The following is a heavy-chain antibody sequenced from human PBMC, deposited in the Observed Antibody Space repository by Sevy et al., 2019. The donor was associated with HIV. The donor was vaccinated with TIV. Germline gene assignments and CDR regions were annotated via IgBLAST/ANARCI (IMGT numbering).Heavy chain of an antibody. J-gene: IGHJ6*02. D-gene: IGHD3-3*01. Sequence: GGSLRLSCAASGFTFSSYGMHWVRQAPGKGLEWVAVIWYDGSNKYYADSVKGRFTISRDNSKNTLYLQMNSLRAEDTAVYYCAREMGWEYHAFWSGYYTGHYYYGMDVWGQGTTVTVSS. CDR2: IWYDGSNK. CDR3: AREMGWEYHAFWSGYYTGHYYYGMDV. V-gene: IGHV3-33*01. CDR1: GFTFSSYG.